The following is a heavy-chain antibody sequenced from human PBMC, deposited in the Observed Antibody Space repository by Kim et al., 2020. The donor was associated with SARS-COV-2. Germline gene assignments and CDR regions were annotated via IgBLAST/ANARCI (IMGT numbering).Heavy chain of an antibody. Sequence: GGSLRLSCAASGFTVSSSYMTWVRQAPGKGLEWLSFIYRDGTTYYADSVKGRFTISRDNSQNTLYLQMHSLRADDTAVYYYARNWGYGDHDAFDIWGQGTMVTVSS. V-gene: IGHV3-53*01. J-gene: IGHJ3*02. D-gene: IGHD4-17*01. CDR2: IYRDGTT. CDR1: GFTVSSSY. CDR3: ARNWGYGDHDAFDI.